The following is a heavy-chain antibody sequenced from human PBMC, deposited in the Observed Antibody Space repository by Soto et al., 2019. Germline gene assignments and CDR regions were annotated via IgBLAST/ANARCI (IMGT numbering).Heavy chain of an antibody. D-gene: IGHD3-22*01. CDR2: ISYEGSKR. CDR1: GFTFRDYA. J-gene: IGHJ3*01. V-gene: IGHV3-30*04. Sequence: PGGPLSLSCAAPGFTFRDYALHWVRQAPGKGLEWVAVISYEGSKRYYADSVKGRFTISRDKSKNTLYLQMSGLRVEDTAVYFCARPINMIALKDHFDVWGQGTMVTVSS. CDR3: ARPINMIALKDHFDV.